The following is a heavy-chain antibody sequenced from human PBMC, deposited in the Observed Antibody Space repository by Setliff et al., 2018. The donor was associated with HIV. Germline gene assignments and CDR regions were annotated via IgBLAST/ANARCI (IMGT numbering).Heavy chain of an antibody. D-gene: IGHD2-15*01. J-gene: IGHJ4*02. V-gene: IGHV1-69*05. CDR1: GGTFSDYA. CDR3: AREDGFCSGGSCYLDF. CDR2: IIPMIGLA. Sequence: VASVKVSCKASGGTFSDYAISWVRQAPGQGLEWMGGIIPMIGLATYAQKFQGRVTITTDESTSTAYMELSSLTSEDTAMYYCAREDGFCSGGSCYLDFWGQGALVTVSS.